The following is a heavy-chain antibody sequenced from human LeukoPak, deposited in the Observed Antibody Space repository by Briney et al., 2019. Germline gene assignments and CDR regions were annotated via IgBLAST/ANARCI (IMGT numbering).Heavy chain of an antibody. D-gene: IGHD2-21*02. Sequence: SLRLSCAASGFTFDDYAMHWVRQAPGKGLEWVSGISWNSGSIGYADSVKGRFTISRDNAKNSLYLQMNSLRAEDTAVYYCARDDPAYCGGDCSLPDYWGQGTLVTVSS. J-gene: IGHJ4*02. CDR2: ISWNSGSI. V-gene: IGHV3-9*01. CDR3: ARDDPAYCGGDCSLPDY. CDR1: GFTFDDYA.